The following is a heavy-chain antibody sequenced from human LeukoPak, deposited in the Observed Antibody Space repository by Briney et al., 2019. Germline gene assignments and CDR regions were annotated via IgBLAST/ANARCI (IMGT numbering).Heavy chain of an antibody. CDR2: IYSGGST. CDR3: VKEEKGFDS. V-gene: IGHV3-53*01. J-gene: IGHJ5*01. CDR1: GFTVSSNY. Sequence: GGSLRLSCAVSGFTVSSNYMNWVRQAPGKGLEWVSVIYSGGSTYYMDSVKGRFIISRDNAKNTLYLQMNSLKVEDTAGYFCVKEEKGFDSWGQGTVVTASS.